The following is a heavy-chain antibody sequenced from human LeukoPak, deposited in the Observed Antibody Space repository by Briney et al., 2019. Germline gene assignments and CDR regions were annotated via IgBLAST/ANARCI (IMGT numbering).Heavy chain of an antibody. CDR1: GFTFSSYA. J-gene: IGHJ4*02. V-gene: IGHV3-23*01. CDR2: ISGSGGST. Sequence: GGSLRLSCAASGFTFSSYAMSWVRQAPGKGLEWVSAISGSGGSTYYADSVKGRFTISRDNSKNTLYLQMNSLRAEDTAVYYCAKTYDFWSGYFHYFDYWGQGTLVTVSS. D-gene: IGHD3-3*01. CDR3: AKTYDFWSGYFHYFDY.